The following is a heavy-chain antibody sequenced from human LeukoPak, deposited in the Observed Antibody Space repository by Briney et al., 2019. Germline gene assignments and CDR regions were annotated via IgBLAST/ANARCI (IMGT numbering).Heavy chain of an antibody. J-gene: IGHJ5*02. D-gene: IGHD1-1*01. V-gene: IGHV4-59*01. CDR3: ARGLVERPNWFDP. Sequence: SETLSLTCTISGGSINNYYWSWIRQPPGKGLEWIGYIYYSGTTNYNPSLKSRVTISVGTSKNQFSLKLSSLTAADTAVYYCARGLVERPNWFDPWGQGTLVTASS. CDR1: GGSINNYY. CDR2: IYYSGTT.